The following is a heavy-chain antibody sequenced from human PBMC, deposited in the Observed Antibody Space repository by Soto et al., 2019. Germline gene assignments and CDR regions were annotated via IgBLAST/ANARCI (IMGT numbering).Heavy chain of an antibody. V-gene: IGHV3-23*04. CDR1: GFTFGNFV. J-gene: IGHJ4*02. CDR3: AKRRGEGFFDY. D-gene: IGHD3-16*01. Sequence: EVQLVESGGDLVQPGGSLRLSCAGSGFTFGNFVMSWVRQAPGKGLEWVSAIGGRDFTTYYADSVKGRFIISRDNSKNTLYLRMNSLRVDDTAVYYCAKRRGEGFFDYWGQGTLVTVSS. CDR2: IGGRDFTT.